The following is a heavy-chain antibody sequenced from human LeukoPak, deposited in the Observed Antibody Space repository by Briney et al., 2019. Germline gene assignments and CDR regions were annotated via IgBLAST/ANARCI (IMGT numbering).Heavy chain of an antibody. CDR2: ISGSSGST. D-gene: IGHD3-3*01. CDR1: GFTFSSYA. CDR3: ARTYYDFWSGYYFYFDY. J-gene: IGHJ4*02. Sequence: GGSLRLSCAASGFTFSSYAMSWVRQAPGKGLEWVSGISGSSGSTYYADSVKGRFTISRDNSKSTLYLQMNSLRAEDTAVYYCARTYYDFWSGYYFYFDYWGQGTLVTVSS. V-gene: IGHV3-23*01.